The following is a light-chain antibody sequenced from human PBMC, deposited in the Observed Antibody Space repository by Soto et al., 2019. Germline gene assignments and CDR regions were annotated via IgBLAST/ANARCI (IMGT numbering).Light chain of an antibody. CDR2: DVG. V-gene: IGLV2-14*03. CDR3: SSYTGSSSLSVV. Sequence: QSALTQPASVSGSPGQSITIACTGTSSDVDYYNYVSWYQQHPGKAPKLMIYDVGNRPSGVSVRFSGSKSDNTASLTISGRQAEDEADYYCSSYTGSSSLSVVFGGGTKLTVL. CDR1: SSDVDYYNY. J-gene: IGLJ2*01.